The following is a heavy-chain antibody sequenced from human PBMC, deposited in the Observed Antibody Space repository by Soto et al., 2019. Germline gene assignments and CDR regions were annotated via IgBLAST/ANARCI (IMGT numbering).Heavy chain of an antibody. CDR1: GFTFSSYG. J-gene: IGHJ4*02. D-gene: IGHD2-2*01. CDR2: ISYDGSNK. V-gene: IGHV3-30*18. Sequence: GGSLRLSCAASGFTFSSYGMHWVRQAPGKGLEWVAVISYDGSNKYYADSVKGRFTISRDNSKNTLYLQMNSLRAEDTAVYYCANSGISSRPPFDYWGQGTLVTVSS. CDR3: ANSGISSRPPFDY.